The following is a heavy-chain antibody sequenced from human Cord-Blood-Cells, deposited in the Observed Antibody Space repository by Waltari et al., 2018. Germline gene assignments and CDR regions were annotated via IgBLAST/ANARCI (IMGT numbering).Heavy chain of an antibody. CDR3: VIPLYYDFWSGYYAFDI. J-gene: IGHJ3*02. Sequence: QVQLVQSGAAVKKPGASWKVSCTPTGYNFTGYYMHWLRHAPGQGLEWMGIINPSGGSTSYAQKFQGRVTMTRDTSTSTVYMELSSLRSEDTAVYYCVIPLYYDFWSGYYAFDIWGQGTMVTVSS. D-gene: IGHD3-3*01. CDR1: GYNFTGYY. V-gene: IGHV1-46*01. CDR2: INPSGGST.